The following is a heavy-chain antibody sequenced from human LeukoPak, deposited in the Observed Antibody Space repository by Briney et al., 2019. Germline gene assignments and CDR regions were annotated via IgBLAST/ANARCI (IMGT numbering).Heavy chain of an antibody. J-gene: IGHJ4*02. CDR2: IYYSGST. V-gene: IGHV4-59*01. D-gene: IGHD3-22*01. CDR3: APGNSGYYFV. Sequence: SKTLSLTCTVSGGSISSYYWSWIRQAPGKGLEWIAYIYYSGSTNYKSSLKSRIPISVDTSKNQFSLMLSSVTAADPAVYYCAPGNSGYYFVWGQGTLVTVSS. CDR1: GGSISSYY.